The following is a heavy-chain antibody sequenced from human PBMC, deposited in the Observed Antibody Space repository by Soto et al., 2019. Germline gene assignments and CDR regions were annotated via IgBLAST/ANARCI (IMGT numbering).Heavy chain of an antibody. V-gene: IGHV4-30-4*01. Sequence: SETLSLTCAVSGGSISSGGYYWSWIRQPPGKGLEWIGYIYYSGSTYYNPSLKGRVTISVDTSKNQFSLKLSSVTAADTAVYYCARVRLIYGDKHFDYWGQGTLVTVSS. CDR2: IYYSGST. CDR1: GGSISSGGYY. J-gene: IGHJ4*02. D-gene: IGHD4-17*01. CDR3: ARVRLIYGDKHFDY.